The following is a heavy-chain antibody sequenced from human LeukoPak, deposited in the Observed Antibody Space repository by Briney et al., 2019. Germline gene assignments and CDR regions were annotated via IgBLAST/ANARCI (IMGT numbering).Heavy chain of an antibody. V-gene: IGHV1-18*04. CDR3: ARESGYYYGSGSSTAYYYYGMDV. CDR1: GYTFTSYG. D-gene: IGHD3-10*01. CDR2: ISAYNGNT. Sequence: ASVTVSFKSSGYTFTSYGINWVRQAPGQGLEWMGLISAYNGNTNYAQKLQGRVTMTTDTSTSTAYMELRSLRSDDTAVYYCARESGYYYGSGSSTAYYYYGMDVWGKGTTVTVSS. J-gene: IGHJ6*04.